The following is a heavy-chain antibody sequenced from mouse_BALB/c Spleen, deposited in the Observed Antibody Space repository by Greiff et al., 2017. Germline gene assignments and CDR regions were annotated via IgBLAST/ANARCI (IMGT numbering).Heavy chain of an antibody. V-gene: IGHV3-6*02. CDR3: ARERDYDYAMDY. Sequence: VQLQQSGPGLVKPSQSLSLTFSVTVYSITSGYYWNWIRQFPGNKLEWMGYISYDGSNNYNPSLKNRISITRDTSKNQFFLKLNSVTTEDTATYYCARERDYDYAMDYWGQGTSVTVSS. CDR2: ISYDGSN. J-gene: IGHJ4*01. CDR1: VYSITSGYY. D-gene: IGHD1-1*01.